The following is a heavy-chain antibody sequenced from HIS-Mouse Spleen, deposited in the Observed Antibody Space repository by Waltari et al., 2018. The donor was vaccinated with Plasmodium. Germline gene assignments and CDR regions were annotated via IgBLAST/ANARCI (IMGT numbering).Heavy chain of an antibody. D-gene: IGHD1-26*01. Sequence: QLQLQESGPGLVKPSETLSPTCTVSVCSISSSSYSWGWIRQPPGKGLEWIGIIYYSGSTYYTRSLKSRVTISVDTSKNQFSLKLSSVTAADTAVYYCARRGGSYYYFDYWGQGTLVTVSS. CDR1: VCSISSSSYS. CDR2: IYYSGST. J-gene: IGHJ4*02. CDR3: ARRGGSYYYFDY. V-gene: IGHV4-39*01.